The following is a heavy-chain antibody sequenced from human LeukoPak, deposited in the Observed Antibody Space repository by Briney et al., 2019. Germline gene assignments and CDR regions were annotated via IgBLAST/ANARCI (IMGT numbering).Heavy chain of an antibody. Sequence: PGGALTLPCAVSGFAVSSNYMTRVRQAPRKALEGVSVIYSGGITYYADSVHGRFTISRDNSEHTVYLQMSRLRAEDTAVYYCARDFSGVDYFDYWGQGTLVTVSS. D-gene: IGHD3-10*01. CDR2: IYSGGIT. CDR1: GFAVSSNY. J-gene: IGHJ4*02. V-gene: IGHV3-53*01. CDR3: ARDFSGVDYFDY.